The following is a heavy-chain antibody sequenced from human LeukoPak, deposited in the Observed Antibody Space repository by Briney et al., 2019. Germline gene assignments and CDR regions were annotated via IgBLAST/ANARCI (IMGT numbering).Heavy chain of an antibody. CDR2: IYSGGST. V-gene: IGHV3-53*01. CDR1: GFTDSSNY. Sequence: TGGSLRLSCAASGFTDSSNYMSWVRQAPGKELEWVSVIYSGGSTYYADSVKGRFTISRDNSKNTLYLQMNSLRAEDTAVYYCASGSYYYYYMDVWGKGTTVTVSS. J-gene: IGHJ6*03. CDR3: ASGSYYYYYMDV.